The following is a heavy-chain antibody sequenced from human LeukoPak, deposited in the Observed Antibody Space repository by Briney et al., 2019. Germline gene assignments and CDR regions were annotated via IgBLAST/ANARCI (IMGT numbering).Heavy chain of an antibody. CDR2: IYHSGST. V-gene: IGHV4-4*02. Sequence: PSETLSLTCAVSGGSISSTEWWSWVRQPPGKGLEWIGEIYHSGSTNYNPSLKSRVIISLDKSKNQFSMTLNSVTAADTAVYYCARDLRYSSNWYYYGLDVWGQGTTVTVSS. CDR1: GGSISSTEW. CDR3: ARDLRYSSNWYYYGLDV. D-gene: IGHD6-13*01. J-gene: IGHJ6*02.